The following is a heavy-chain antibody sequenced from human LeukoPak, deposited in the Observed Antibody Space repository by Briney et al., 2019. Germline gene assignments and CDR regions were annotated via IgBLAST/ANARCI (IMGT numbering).Heavy chain of an antibody. J-gene: IGHJ6*02. CDR1: GYTFTSYY. CDR3: ARRVVVAATDYAMDV. D-gene: IGHD2-15*01. V-gene: IGHV1-46*01. Sequence: ASVTVSCKASGYTFTSYYMHWVRQAPGQGLEWMGIINPSGGSTSYAQKFQGRVTMTRDTSTSTVYMELSSLRSEDTAVYYCARRVVVAATDYAMDVWGQGTTVTVSS. CDR2: INPSGGST.